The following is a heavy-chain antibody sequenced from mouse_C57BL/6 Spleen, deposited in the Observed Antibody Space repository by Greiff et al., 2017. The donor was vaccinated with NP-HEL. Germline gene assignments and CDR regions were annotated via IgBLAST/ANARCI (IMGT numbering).Heavy chain of an antibody. CDR3: ARRGDYYGSSPYYAMDY. CDR2: IDPSDSYT. CDR1: GYTFTSYW. Sequence: QVQLQQSGAELVMPGASVKLSCKASGYTFTSYWMHWVKQRPGQGLEWIGEIDPSDSYTNYNQKFKGKSTLTVDKSSSTASMQLSSLTSEDSAVYYCARRGDYYGSSPYYAMDYWGQGTSVTVSS. V-gene: IGHV1-69*01. D-gene: IGHD1-1*01. J-gene: IGHJ4*01.